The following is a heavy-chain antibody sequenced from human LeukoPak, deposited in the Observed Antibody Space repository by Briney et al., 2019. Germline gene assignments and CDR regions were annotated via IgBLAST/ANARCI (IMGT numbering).Heavy chain of an antibody. CDR3: AREGRRGGYSSGWDHYYYYGMDV. J-gene: IGHJ6*02. Sequence: GGSLRLSCAASGFTVSSNYMSWVRQAPGKGLEWVSVIYSGGSTYYADSVKGRFTISRDNSKNTLYLQMNSLRAEDTAVYYCAREGRRGGYSSGWDHYYYYGMDVWGQGTTVTVSS. CDR2: IYSGGST. V-gene: IGHV3-66*01. CDR1: GFTVSSNY. D-gene: IGHD6-19*01.